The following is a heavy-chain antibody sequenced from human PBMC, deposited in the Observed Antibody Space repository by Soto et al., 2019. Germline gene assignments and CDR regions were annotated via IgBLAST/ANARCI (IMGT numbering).Heavy chain of an antibody. CDR2: ISANNRNT. Sequence: QVHLVQSGAEVKKPGASVKVSCKASGYTFTSFTFIWVRQAPGQGIEWMGRISANNRNTNYAQKLHGRVTMTTDTSTSTAYMELRSLRSDDTAVYYCARNGFAAAYDYWGQGTLVTVSS. V-gene: IGHV1-18*01. J-gene: IGHJ4*02. CDR1: GYTFTSFT. D-gene: IGHD6-13*01. CDR3: ARNGFAAAYDY.